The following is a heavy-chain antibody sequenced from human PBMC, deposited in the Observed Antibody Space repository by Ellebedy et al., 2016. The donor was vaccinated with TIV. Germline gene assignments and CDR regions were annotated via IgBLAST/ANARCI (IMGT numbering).Heavy chain of an antibody. J-gene: IGHJ5*02. CDR2: INHSGST. CDR3: ARGGYPTFGGTPPDWFNP. Sequence: SETLSLTXAVYGGSFSGYYWSWIRQPPGKGLEWIGEINHSGSTNYNPSLKSRVTISVDTSKNQFSLKLSSVTAADTAVYYCARGGYPTFGGTPPDWFNPWGQGTLVTVSS. CDR1: GGSFSGYY. D-gene: IGHD3-16*01. V-gene: IGHV4-34*01.